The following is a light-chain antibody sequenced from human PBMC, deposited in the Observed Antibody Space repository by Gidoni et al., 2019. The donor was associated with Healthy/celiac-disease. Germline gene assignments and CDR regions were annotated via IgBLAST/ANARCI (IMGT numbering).Light chain of an antibody. J-gene: IGKJ5*01. CDR2: DAS. CDR1: QSVSSY. V-gene: IGKV3-11*01. Sequence: EIVLTQSPATLSLSTGERATLSCRASQSVSSYLAWYQQKPGQAPRLLIYDASNRDTGIPARFSGSVSVIDFTLTISSLEPEDFAVYYCQQRSNWQRSFGQGTRLEIK. CDR3: QQRSNWQRS.